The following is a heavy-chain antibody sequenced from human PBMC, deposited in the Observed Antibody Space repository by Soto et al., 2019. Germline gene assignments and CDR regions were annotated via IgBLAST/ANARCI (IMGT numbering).Heavy chain of an antibody. V-gene: IGHV1-69*01. CDR1: GATFSTTG. CDR3: ARGSPVVCGGDPCYRLDSSFDS. CDR2: IIPLFGTP. J-gene: IGHJ5*01. Sequence: QVQLVQSGAEVRKPGSSLRVSCKSSGATFSTTGISWVRQAPGQGLEWMGGIIPLFGTPKYARKFQGRVSITADESTNTGYMELNSLRPDDAAVYYCARGSPVVCGGDPCYRLDSSFDSWGQGSLVIVSS. D-gene: IGHD2-21*02.